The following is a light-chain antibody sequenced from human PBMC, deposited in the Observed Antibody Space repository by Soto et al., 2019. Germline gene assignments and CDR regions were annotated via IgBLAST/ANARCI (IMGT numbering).Light chain of an antibody. CDR3: QQYNDWPRT. Sequence: DIVMTQSPDSLAVSLGEGATINCKSSQSFLYSSNNKNYLAWYQQKPGQPPKLLIYWASTRESGVPDRFTGSGSGTDFTLTISSLQSEDFALYFCQQYNDWPRTFGQGTKVDIK. CDR2: WAS. V-gene: IGKV4-1*01. J-gene: IGKJ1*01. CDR1: QSFLYSSNNKNY.